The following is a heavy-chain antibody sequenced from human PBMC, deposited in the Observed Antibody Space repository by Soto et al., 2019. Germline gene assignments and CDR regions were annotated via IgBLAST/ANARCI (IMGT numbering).Heavy chain of an antibody. Sequence: SETLSLTCAVYGGSFSGYYWSWIRQPPGKGLEWIGEINHSGSTNYNPSLKSRVTISVDTSKNQFSLKLSAVTAADTAVYYCARASGYSYGYVVDYWGQGTLVTVSS. CDR3: ARASGYSYGYVVDY. D-gene: IGHD5-18*01. CDR2: INHSGST. V-gene: IGHV4-34*01. J-gene: IGHJ4*02. CDR1: GGSFSGYY.